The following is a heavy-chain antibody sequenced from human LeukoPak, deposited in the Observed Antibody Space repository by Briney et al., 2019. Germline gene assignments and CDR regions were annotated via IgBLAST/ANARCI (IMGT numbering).Heavy chain of an antibody. J-gene: IGHJ4*02. CDR1: GYTLTELS. Sequence: SVKVSCKVSGYTLTELSMHWVRQAPGKGLEWMGGFDPEDGETIYAQKFQGRVTMTEDTSTDTAYMELSSLRSEDTAVYYCATSSSWYYSVDYWGQGTLVTISS. D-gene: IGHD6-13*01. V-gene: IGHV1-24*01. CDR3: ATSSSWYYSVDY. CDR2: FDPEDGET.